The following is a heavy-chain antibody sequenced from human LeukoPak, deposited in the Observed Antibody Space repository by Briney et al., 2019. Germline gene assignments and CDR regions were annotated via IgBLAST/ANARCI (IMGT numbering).Heavy chain of an antibody. J-gene: IGHJ2*01. CDR3: AKDNGGNQNWYFDL. D-gene: IGHD4-23*01. Sequence: GGSLRLSCAASGFTLSSYAMSWVRQAPGKGLEWVSAISGSGGTTYYADSVKGRFTISRDNSKNTLYLQMNRLRAEDTAVYYCAKDNGGNQNWYFDLWGRGTLVTVSS. V-gene: IGHV3-23*01. CDR1: GFTLSSYA. CDR2: ISGSGGTT.